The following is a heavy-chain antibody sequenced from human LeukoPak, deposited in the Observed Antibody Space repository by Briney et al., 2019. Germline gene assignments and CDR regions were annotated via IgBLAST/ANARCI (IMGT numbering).Heavy chain of an antibody. D-gene: IGHD3-22*01. Sequence: SETLSLTCAVSGGSISSGGYSWSWIRQPPGKGLEWIGYIYHSGNTYYNPSLKSRVTISVDRSKNQFSLKLSSVTAADTAVYYCARVGSSGYYQNWFDPWGQGTLVTVSS. CDR1: GGSISSGGYS. V-gene: IGHV4-30-2*01. CDR3: ARVGSSGYYQNWFDP. CDR2: IYHSGNT. J-gene: IGHJ5*02.